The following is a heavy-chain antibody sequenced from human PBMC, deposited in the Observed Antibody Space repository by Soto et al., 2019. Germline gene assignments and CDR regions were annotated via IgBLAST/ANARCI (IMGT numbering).Heavy chain of an antibody. D-gene: IGHD2-15*01. CDR2: IHYSGST. CDR1: GGSMSYYF. CDR3: ARTGCSGGSCPFDY. J-gene: IGHJ4*02. Sequence: PSETLSLTCTVSGGSMSYYFWSWIRQPPGKGLEWIAYIHYSGSTNYNPSLKSRVTISVDTSKNQFSLKLSSVTAADTAVYYCARTGCSGGSCPFDYWGQGTLVTVSS. V-gene: IGHV4-59*01.